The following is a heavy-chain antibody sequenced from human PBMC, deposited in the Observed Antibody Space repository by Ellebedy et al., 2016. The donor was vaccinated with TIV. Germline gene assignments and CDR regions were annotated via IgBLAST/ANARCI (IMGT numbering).Heavy chain of an antibody. D-gene: IGHD2-2*01. Sequence: DSVKGRFTISRDNAKNLLYLQMSSLRAEDTAVYYCARGIGTTSRFDYWGQGTLVTVSS. J-gene: IGHJ4*02. V-gene: IGHV3-7*01. CDR3: ARGIGTTSRFDY.